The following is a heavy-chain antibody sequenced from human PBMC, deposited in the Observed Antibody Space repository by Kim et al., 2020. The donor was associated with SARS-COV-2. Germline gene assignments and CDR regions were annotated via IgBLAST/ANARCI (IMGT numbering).Heavy chain of an antibody. CDR3: ARDQWQWLAQYYYYYYGMDV. Sequence: GGSLRLSCAASGFTFSSYSMNWVRQAPGKGLEWVSSISSSSSYIYYADSVKGRFTISRDNAKNSLYLQMNSLRAEDTAVYYCARDQWQWLAQYYYYYYGMDVWGQGTTVTVSS. D-gene: IGHD6-19*01. CDR2: ISSSSSYI. CDR1: GFTFSSYS. J-gene: IGHJ6*02. V-gene: IGHV3-21*01.